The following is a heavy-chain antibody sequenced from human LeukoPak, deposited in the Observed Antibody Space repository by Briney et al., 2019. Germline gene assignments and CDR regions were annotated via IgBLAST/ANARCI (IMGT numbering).Heavy chain of an antibody. CDR1: GYTFTSYD. V-gene: IGHV1-8*01. Sequence: ASVKVSCKASGYTFTSYDINWVRQATGQGLEWMGWMNPNSGNTGYAQKFQGRVTMTRNTSISTAYMELSSLRSEDTAVYYCARAGRGVWFGELFRLGWHFDLWGRGTLVTVSS. D-gene: IGHD3-10*01. J-gene: IGHJ2*01. CDR3: ARAGRGVWFGELFRLGWHFDL. CDR2: MNPNSGNT.